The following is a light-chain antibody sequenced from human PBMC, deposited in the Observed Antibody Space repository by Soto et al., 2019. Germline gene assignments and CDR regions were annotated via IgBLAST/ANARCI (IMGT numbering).Light chain of an antibody. Sequence: DIVMTQSPDSLAVSLGERATINCKSSQSVLYSSNNKNYLAWYQQKPGQPPKLLIYWASTRESGVPDRFSGSGSGTDFTLTISRPQAEDVAVYYCQQYYSTLWTFGQGTMVEIK. CDR1: QSVLYSSNNKNY. CDR3: QQYYSTLWT. J-gene: IGKJ1*01. CDR2: WAS. V-gene: IGKV4-1*01.